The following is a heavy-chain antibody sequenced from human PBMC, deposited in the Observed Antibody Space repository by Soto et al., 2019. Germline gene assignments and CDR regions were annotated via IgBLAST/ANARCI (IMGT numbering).Heavy chain of an antibody. D-gene: IGHD4-17*01. V-gene: IGHV4-59*01. Sequence: PSETLSLTCTVSGGSISSYYWSWIRQPPGKGLEWIGYIYYSGSTNYNPSFKSRVTISVDTSKNQFSLKLSSVTAADTAVYYCARVTVTTFPNYFDYWGQGTLVTVSS. CDR2: IYYSGST. CDR3: ARVTVTTFPNYFDY. J-gene: IGHJ4*02. CDR1: GGSISSYY.